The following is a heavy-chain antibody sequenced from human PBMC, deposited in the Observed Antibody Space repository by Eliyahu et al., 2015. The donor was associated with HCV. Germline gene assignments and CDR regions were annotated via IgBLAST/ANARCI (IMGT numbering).Heavy chain of an antibody. V-gene: IGHV5-51*01. CDR1: GYSFNTYW. D-gene: IGHD1-26*01. CDR3: ARAYSGSYELDY. J-gene: IGHJ4*02. Sequence: EVQLVQSGAEVKKPGDSLKISCKGSGYSFNTYWIGWVRQMPGKGLEWMGVIYPHDSDLRYSPSFQGQVTISADKSVSTAYLQWHSLKASDTAIYYCARAYSGSYELDYWGQGTLVT. CDR2: IYPHDSDL.